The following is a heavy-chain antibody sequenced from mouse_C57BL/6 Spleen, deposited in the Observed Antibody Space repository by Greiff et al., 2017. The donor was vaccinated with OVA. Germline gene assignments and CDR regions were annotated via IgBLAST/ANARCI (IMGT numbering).Heavy chain of an antibody. Sequence: EVKLVESGGGLVKPGGSLKLSCAASGFTFSDYGMHWVRQTPEKGLEWIAYISSGSSTIYYADTVKGRFTISRDNAKNTLFLQMTSLRSEDTAMYYCARGGYFDYWGQGTTLTVSS. CDR2: ISSGSSTI. J-gene: IGHJ2*01. CDR3: ARGGYFDY. CDR1: GFTFSDYG. V-gene: IGHV5-17*01.